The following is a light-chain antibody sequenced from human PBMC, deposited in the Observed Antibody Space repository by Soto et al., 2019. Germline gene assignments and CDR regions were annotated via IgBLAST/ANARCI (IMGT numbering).Light chain of an antibody. CDR2: AAS. CDR1: QNVRSSY. CDR3: HQYDDWPPGYT. V-gene: IGKV3-20*01. Sequence: ETVLTQSPSILSLSPGERATLSCRASQNVRSSYLAWYQQKPGQAPRLLIYAASTRVTGIADRFSGSGSGTDFTLTISSLQSEDFALYYCHQYDDWPPGYTFGQGTKLEI. J-gene: IGKJ2*01.